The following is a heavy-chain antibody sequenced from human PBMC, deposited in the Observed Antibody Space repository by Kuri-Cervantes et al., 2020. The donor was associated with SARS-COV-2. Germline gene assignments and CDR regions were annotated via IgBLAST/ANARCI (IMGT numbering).Heavy chain of an antibody. CDR2: INPNSGGT. CDR1: GYTFTGYY. D-gene: IGHD6-13*01. J-gene: IGHJ4*02. V-gene: IGHV1-2*02. Sequence: ASLKVSCKASGYTFTGYYMHWVRQAPGQGLEWMGWINPNSGGTNYAQKFQGRVTMTRDTSISTAYMELSRLRSDDTAVYYCARGPIAAAGTLPDYWGQGTLVTVSS. CDR3: ARGPIAAAGTLPDY.